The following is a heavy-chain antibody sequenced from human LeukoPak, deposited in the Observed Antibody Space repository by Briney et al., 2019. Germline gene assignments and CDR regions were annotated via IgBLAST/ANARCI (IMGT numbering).Heavy chain of an antibody. CDR3: AREIFGARAFEY. CDR1: GYSISSGYL. D-gene: IGHD3-3*01. CDR2: IDGSGSS. J-gene: IGHJ4*02. V-gene: IGHV4-38-2*02. Sequence: SETLSLTCTVSGYSISSGYLWGWIRQPPGKGLEWIGSIDGSGSSYYNPSLKSRVIISVDTSRNQFSLKMTSVTAADTAVYYCAREIFGARAFEYWGQGILVTVSS.